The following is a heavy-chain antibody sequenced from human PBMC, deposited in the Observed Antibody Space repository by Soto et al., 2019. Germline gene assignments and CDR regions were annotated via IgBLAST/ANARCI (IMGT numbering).Heavy chain of an antibody. D-gene: IGHD3-22*01. J-gene: IGHJ5*02. CDR2: IYHSGST. Sequence: SETLSLTCAVSGGSISSGGYSWSWIRQPPGKGLEWIGYIYHSGSTYYNPSLKSRVTISVDRSKNQFSLKLSSVTAADTAVYYCARVITMIVTTGSWFDPWGQGTLVTVSS. CDR3: ARVITMIVTTGSWFDP. CDR1: GGSISSGGYS. V-gene: IGHV4-30-2*01.